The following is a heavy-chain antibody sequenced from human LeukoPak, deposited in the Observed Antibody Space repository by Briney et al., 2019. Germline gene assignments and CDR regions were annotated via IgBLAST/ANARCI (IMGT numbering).Heavy chain of an antibody. J-gene: IGHJ3*02. CDR1: GGSISSYY. Sequence: SETLSLTCTVSGGSISSYYWGWIRLPPGKGLEWIGNIYHSGRTYYSPSLTSRVTISIDTSKNQFSLKLNSVTAADTAVYYCAKSGMGDAFDIWGQGTMVTVSS. CDR3: AKSGMGDAFDI. V-gene: IGHV4-59*04. CDR2: IYHSGRT. D-gene: IGHD2-15*01.